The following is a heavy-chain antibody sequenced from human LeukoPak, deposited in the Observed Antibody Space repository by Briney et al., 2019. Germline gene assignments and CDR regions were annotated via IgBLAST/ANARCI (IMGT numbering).Heavy chain of an antibody. CDR3: ARHDSFIPY. CDR1: GFIVDYNY. D-gene: IGHD5-18*01. Sequence: GGSLRLSCAASGFIVDYNYMSWVRQAPGKGLEWVSGISDNEGSTYYTDSVKGRFTISRDNTKNTVYLQMNNLRPDDTAVYFCARHDSFIPYWGQGTLVTVSS. CDR2: ISDNEGST. V-gene: IGHV3-53*01. J-gene: IGHJ4*02.